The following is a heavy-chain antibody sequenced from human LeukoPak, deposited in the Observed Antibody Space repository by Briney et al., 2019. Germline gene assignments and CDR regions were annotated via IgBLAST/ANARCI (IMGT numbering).Heavy chain of an antibody. CDR1: GFTFSSYA. V-gene: IGHV3-23*01. CDR3: XXXXXXXXXSSSXPNWLDP. Sequence: GGSLRLSCTASGFTFSSYAMSWVRQAPGKGLEWVSAVSAGGGTTYYADSVKGRFTISRDNSKNTLHLQMNSLRAEDTAVYHXXXXXXXXXXSSSXPNWLDPWGQGTLVTISS. D-gene: IGHD2-2*01. CDR2: VSAGGGTT. J-gene: IGHJ5*02.